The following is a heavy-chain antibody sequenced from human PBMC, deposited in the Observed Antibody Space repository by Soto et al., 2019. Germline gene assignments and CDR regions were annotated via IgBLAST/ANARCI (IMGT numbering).Heavy chain of an antibody. CDR3: STGNWRSRY. J-gene: IGHJ4*02. CDR2: INHSGST. V-gene: IGHV4-34*01. Sequence: QVQLQQWGAGLLKPSETLSLTCAVYGGSFSGYYWHWIRQPPGKGLEWIGEINHSGSTNYNPSLKGRVTISADTSTNQVSLKLSSVTAADTAVYYCSTGNWRSRYWDQGTLVTVSS. CDR1: GGSFSGYY. D-gene: IGHD1-20*01.